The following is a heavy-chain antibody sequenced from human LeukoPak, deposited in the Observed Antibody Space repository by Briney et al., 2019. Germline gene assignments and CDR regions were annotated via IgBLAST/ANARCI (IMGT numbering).Heavy chain of an antibody. J-gene: IGHJ4*02. V-gene: IGHV4-39*07. CDR2: IYYSGST. D-gene: IGHD3-9*01. CDR3: ARESAVLRYFDWLLGPFDY. Sequence: SETLSLTCTVSGGSISSSSYYWGWIRQPPGKGLEWIGSIYYSGSTYYNPSLKSRVTISVDTSKNQFSLKLSSVTAADTAVYYCARESAVLRYFDWLLGPFDYWGLGTLVTVSS. CDR1: GGSISSSSYY.